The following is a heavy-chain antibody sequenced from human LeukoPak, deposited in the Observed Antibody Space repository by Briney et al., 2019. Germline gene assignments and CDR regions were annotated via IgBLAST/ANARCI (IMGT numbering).Heavy chain of an antibody. CDR2: IYTSGST. V-gene: IGHV4-61*02. J-gene: IGHJ4*02. CDR1: GGSIGSGSYY. CDR3: ARVGGSYYGGRIFDF. Sequence: SETLSLTFTVSGGSIGSGSYYWSWIRQPAGKGLEWIGRIYTSGSTNYNPSLKSRVTISVDTSKNQFSLKLSSVTAADTAVYYCARVGGSYYGGRIFDFWGQGTLVTVSS. D-gene: IGHD1-26*01.